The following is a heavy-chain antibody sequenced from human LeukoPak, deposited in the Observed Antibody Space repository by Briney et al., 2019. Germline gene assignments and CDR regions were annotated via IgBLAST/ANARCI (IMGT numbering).Heavy chain of an antibody. V-gene: IGHV3-30*02. J-gene: IGHJ4*02. Sequence: GGSLRLSCAASGFTFSSYGMHWVRQAPGKGLEWVAFIRYDGSNKYYADSVKGRFTISRDHSKNTLYLQMNSLRAEDTAVYYCAKSRLALLWFGELSPDYWGQGTLVTVSS. CDR3: AKSRLALLWFGELSPDY. CDR1: GFTFSSYG. CDR2: IRYDGSNK. D-gene: IGHD3-10*01.